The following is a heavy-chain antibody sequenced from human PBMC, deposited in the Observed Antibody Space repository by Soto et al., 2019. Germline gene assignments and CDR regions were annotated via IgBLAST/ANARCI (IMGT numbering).Heavy chain of an antibody. CDR2: IKSKNDGETT. CDR3: VTDTRGS. V-gene: IGHV3-15*07. Sequence: GGSLRLSCAASGFTFYTAWLNWVRQAPGKGLEWVGRIKSKNDGETTDYAAPVKGRFTISRDDSINTLYLQMNSLKTDDTAVYYCVTDTRGSWGQGTLVTVSS. D-gene: IGHD3-3*01. CDR1: GFTFYTAW. J-gene: IGHJ5*02.